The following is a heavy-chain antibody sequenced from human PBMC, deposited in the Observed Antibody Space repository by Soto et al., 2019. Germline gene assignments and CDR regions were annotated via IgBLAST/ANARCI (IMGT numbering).Heavy chain of an antibody. Sequence: PSETLSLTCAVYGGSFSGYYWSWIRQPPGKGLEWIGEINHSGSTNYNPSLKSRVTISVDTSKNQFSLKLSSVTAADTAVYYCASRKIYYYYYYGMDVWGQGTTVTVSS. D-gene: IGHD2-15*01. V-gene: IGHV4-34*01. J-gene: IGHJ6*02. CDR3: ASRKIYYYYYYGMDV. CDR2: INHSGST. CDR1: GGSFSGYY.